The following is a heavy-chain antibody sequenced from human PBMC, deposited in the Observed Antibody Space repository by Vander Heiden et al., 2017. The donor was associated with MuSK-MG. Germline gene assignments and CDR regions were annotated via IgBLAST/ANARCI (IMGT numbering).Heavy chain of an antibody. CDR1: GYSISSGYY. Sequence: QVQLQESGPELVKPSETLSLTCTVSGYSISSGYYWGWIRQPPGKGMEWIGSIFHTGSTYYNPSFKSRVTMSVDTSKNQLSLILYSVTAADTALYYCSRDVYERGWFDPWGRGTHVTVSS. J-gene: IGHJ5*02. D-gene: IGHD2-8*01. CDR2: IFHTGST. V-gene: IGHV4-38-2*02. CDR3: SRDVYERGWFDP.